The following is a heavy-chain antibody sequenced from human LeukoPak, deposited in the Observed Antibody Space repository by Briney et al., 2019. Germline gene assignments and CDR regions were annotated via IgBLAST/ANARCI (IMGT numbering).Heavy chain of an antibody. Sequence: GGSLRPSCAASGFTFSSYWMSWVRQAPGKGLEWVANIKQDGSEKYYVDSVKGRFTIPRDNAKNSLYLQMNSLRAEDTAVYCCARGSKGYYFDYWGQGTLVTVSS. V-gene: IGHV3-7*01. CDR3: ARGSKGYYFDY. CDR1: GFTFSSYW. J-gene: IGHJ4*02. CDR2: IKQDGSEK.